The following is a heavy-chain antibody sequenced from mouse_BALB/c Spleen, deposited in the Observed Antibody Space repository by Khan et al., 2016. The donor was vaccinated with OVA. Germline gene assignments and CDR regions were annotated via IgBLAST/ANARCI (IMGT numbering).Heavy chain of an antibody. J-gene: IGHJ3*01. D-gene: IGHD2-1*01. CDR1: GYTLTNYG. CDR3: VRSNGNYWFAY. CDR2: INTYTGEP. V-gene: IGHV9-3-1*01. Sequence: QIQLVQSGPELKKPGETVKISCKASGYTLTNYGMNWVKQAPGKGLKWMGWINTYTGEPTYAEDFKGRVAFSLDTSASTAYLQINNLKNEDTATYFCVRSNGNYWFAYWGQGTLVTVSA.